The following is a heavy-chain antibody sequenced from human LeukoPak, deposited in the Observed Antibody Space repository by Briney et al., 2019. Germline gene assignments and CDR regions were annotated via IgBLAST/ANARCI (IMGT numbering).Heavy chain of an antibody. CDR3: ARSGDSSGLGAFDI. J-gene: IGHJ3*02. Sequence: PGGSLSLSCAASGFTFSSYAMHWVRQAPGKGLEWVAVISYDGSNKYYADSVKGRFTISRDNSKNTLYLQMNSLRAEDTAVYYCARSGDSSGLGAFDIWGQGTMVTVSS. D-gene: IGHD3-22*01. CDR1: GFTFSSYA. V-gene: IGHV3-30-3*01. CDR2: ISYDGSNK.